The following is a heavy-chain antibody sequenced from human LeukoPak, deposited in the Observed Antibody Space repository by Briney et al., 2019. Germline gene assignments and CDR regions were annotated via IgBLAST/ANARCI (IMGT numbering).Heavy chain of an antibody. CDR3: ATGFGIAAAGTAAPDGFDP. D-gene: IGHD6-13*01. V-gene: IGHV1-24*01. Sequence: GASVKVSCKVSGYTLTELSMHWVRQAPGKGLEWMGGFDPEDGETIYAQKFQGRVTMTEDTSTDTAYMELSSLRSEDTAVYYCATGFGIAAAGTAAPDGFDPWGQGTLVTVSS. CDR2: FDPEDGET. J-gene: IGHJ5*02. CDR1: GYTLTELS.